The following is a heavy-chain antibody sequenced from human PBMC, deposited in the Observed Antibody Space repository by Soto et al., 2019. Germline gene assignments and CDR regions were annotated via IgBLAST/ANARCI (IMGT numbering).Heavy chain of an antibody. CDR1: GFTFSSYG. J-gene: IGHJ4*02. D-gene: IGHD1-26*01. CDR2: ISYDGSNK. Sequence: QVQLVESGGGVVKPGRSLRLSCAASGFTFSSYGMHWVRQAPGKGLEWVAVISYDGSNKYYADSAKGRFTISRDNYKNTQYLPMNSLRAEDTAVYYCAKGMGATHNYYWGQGTLVTVSS. V-gene: IGHV3-30*18. CDR3: AKGMGATHNYY.